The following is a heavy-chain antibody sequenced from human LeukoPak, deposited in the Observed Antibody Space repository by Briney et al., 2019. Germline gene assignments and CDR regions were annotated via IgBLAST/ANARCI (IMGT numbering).Heavy chain of an antibody. V-gene: IGHV3-23*01. J-gene: IGHJ6*02. Sequence: GGSLRLSCAASGFTFSSYAMNWVRQAPGKGPEWVSLIRGTGGSTYYADSVRGRFTISRDNSKNTLYLQMNSLRAEDTAVYYCAREEVGSGWYWDYYYYGMDVWGQGTTVTVSS. CDR1: GFTFSSYA. CDR2: IRGTGGST. CDR3: AREEVGSGWYWDYYYYGMDV. D-gene: IGHD6-19*01.